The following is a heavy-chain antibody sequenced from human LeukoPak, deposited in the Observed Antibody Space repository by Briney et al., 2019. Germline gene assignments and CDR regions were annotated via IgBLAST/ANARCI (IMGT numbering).Heavy chain of an antibody. J-gene: IGHJ4*02. CDR3: ARGDIVQMVYATYFDY. V-gene: IGHV4-38-2*01. Sequence: EPSETLSLTCAASGYSISSGYYWGWIRQPPGKGLEWIGSIYHSGSTYYNQSLKSRVTISVDTSKNQFSLKLSSVTAADTGVYYCARGDIVQMVYATYFDYWGQGTLVTVSS. CDR1: GYSISSGYY. D-gene: IGHD2-8*01. CDR2: IYHSGST.